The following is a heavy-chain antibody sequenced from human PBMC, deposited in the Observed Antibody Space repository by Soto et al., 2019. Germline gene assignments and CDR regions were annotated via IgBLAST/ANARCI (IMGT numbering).Heavy chain of an antibody. CDR2: IYYSGST. Sequence: SETLSLTCTVSGGSISSHYWSWIRQPPGKGLEWIGYIYYSGSTNYNPSLKSRVTISVDTSKNQFSLKLSSVTAADTAVYYCAREPSYVDTAMVVWGQGTLVTVSS. CDR3: AREPSYVDTAMVV. V-gene: IGHV4-59*11. CDR1: GGSISSHY. D-gene: IGHD5-18*01. J-gene: IGHJ4*02.